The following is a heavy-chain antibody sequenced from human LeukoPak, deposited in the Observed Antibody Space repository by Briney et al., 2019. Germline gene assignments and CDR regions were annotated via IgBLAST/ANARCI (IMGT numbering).Heavy chain of an antibody. Sequence: ASVKVSCKASGGTFSSYAISWVRQAPGQGLEWMGRIIPILGIANYAQKFQGRVTITADKSTSTAYMELSSLRSEDTAVYYCARPTYSSSSYWFDPWGQGTLVTVSS. CDR2: IIPILGIA. J-gene: IGHJ5*02. D-gene: IGHD6-6*01. CDR1: GGTFSSYA. V-gene: IGHV1-69*04. CDR3: ARPTYSSSSYWFDP.